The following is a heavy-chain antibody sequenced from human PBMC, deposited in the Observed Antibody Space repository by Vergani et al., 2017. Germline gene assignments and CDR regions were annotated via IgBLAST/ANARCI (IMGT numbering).Heavy chain of an antibody. CDR3: ARETFSYGMNLFDP. Sequence: EVQLVESGGGLVQPGGSLRLSCAASGFTFSSYWMSWVRQAPGKGLEWVANIKQDGSEKYYVDSVKGRFTISRDNAKNSLYLQMNSLRAEDTAVYYCARETFSYGMNLFDPWGQGTLVTVSS. CDR2: IKQDGSEK. V-gene: IGHV3-7*01. D-gene: IGHD5-18*01. J-gene: IGHJ5*02. CDR1: GFTFSSYW.